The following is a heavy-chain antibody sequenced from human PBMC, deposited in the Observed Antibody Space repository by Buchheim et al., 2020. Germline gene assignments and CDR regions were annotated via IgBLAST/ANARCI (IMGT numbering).Heavy chain of an antibody. CDR1: GFTFSSYW. CDR3: ARGVDATNWGYYYYYMDV. D-gene: IGHD7-27*01. Sequence: EVQLVESGGGLVQPGGSLRLSCAASGFTFSSYWMSWVRQAPGKGLEWVANIKQDGSEKYYVDSVKGRFPISRDNAKNSLDLQRNSLRAEDTAVYYCARGVDATNWGYYYYYMDVWGKGTT. J-gene: IGHJ6*03. V-gene: IGHV3-7*04. CDR2: IKQDGSEK.